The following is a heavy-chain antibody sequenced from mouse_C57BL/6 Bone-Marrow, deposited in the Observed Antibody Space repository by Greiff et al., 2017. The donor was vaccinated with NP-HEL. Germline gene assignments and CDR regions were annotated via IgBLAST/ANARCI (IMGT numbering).Heavy chain of an antibody. CDR2: ISSGGSYT. CDR1: GFTFSSYG. Sequence: EVKLMESGGDLVKPGGSLKLSCAASGFTFSSYGMSWVRQTPDKRLEWVATISSGGSYTYYPDSVKGRFTISRDNAKNTLYLQMSSLKSEDTAMYYCARRGITTLYYYAMDYWGQGTSVTVSS. CDR3: ARRGITTLYYYAMDY. V-gene: IGHV5-6*02. D-gene: IGHD2-4*01. J-gene: IGHJ4*01.